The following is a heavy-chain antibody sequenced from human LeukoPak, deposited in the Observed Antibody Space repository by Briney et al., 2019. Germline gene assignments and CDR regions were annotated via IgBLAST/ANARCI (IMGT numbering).Heavy chain of an antibody. J-gene: IGHJ4*02. CDR2: IYRSGST. CDR3: ARKLLWFGNYYFDY. D-gene: IGHD3-10*01. Sequence: PSGTLSLTCAVSGGSISSSNWWSWVRQPPGKGLEWIGEIYRSGSTNYNPSLKSRVTISVDKSKNQFSLKLSSVTAADTAVYYCARKLLWFGNYYFDYWGQGTLVTVSS. CDR1: GGSISSSNW. V-gene: IGHV4-4*02.